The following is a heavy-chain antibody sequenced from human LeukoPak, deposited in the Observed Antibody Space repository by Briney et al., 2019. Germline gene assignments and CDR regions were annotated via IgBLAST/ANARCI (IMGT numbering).Heavy chain of an antibody. CDR2: ISGSGGST. D-gene: IGHD2-2*01. Sequence: GGSLRLSCAASGFTFSSYAMSWVRQAPGKGLEWVSTISGSGGSTYYADSVKGRFTISRDNSKNTLYLQMNSLRAEDTAVYYCARDRHDIVVVPAARSGYDAFDIWGQGTMVTVSS. CDR3: ARDRHDIVVVPAARSGYDAFDI. V-gene: IGHV3-23*01. J-gene: IGHJ3*02. CDR1: GFTFSSYA.